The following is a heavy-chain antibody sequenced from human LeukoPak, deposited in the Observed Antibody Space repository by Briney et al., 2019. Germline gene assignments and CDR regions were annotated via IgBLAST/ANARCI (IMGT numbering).Heavy chain of an antibody. Sequence: SETLSLTCTVSGGSISSSSYYWGWIRQPPGKGLEWIGSIYYSGSTYYNPSLKSRVTISVDTSKNQFSLKLSSVTAADTAVYYCARDPNREFDYWGQGTLVTVSS. V-gene: IGHV4-39*07. CDR3: ARDPNREFDY. CDR1: GGSISSSSYY. D-gene: IGHD1-26*01. J-gene: IGHJ4*02. CDR2: IYYSGST.